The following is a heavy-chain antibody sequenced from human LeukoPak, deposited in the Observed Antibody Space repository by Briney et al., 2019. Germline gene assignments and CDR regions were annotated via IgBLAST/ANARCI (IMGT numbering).Heavy chain of an antibody. J-gene: IGHJ4*02. D-gene: IGHD5-24*01. CDR3: ARHLGRLRWLQLSPFDY. V-gene: IGHV4-34*01. Sequence: PSETLSLTCAVYGGSFSGYYWSWIRQPPGKGLEWIGEINHSGSTNYNPSLKSRVTISVDTSKNQFSLKLSSVTAADTAVYYCARHLGRLRWLQLSPFDYWGQGTLVTVSS. CDR2: INHSGST. CDR1: GGSFSGYY.